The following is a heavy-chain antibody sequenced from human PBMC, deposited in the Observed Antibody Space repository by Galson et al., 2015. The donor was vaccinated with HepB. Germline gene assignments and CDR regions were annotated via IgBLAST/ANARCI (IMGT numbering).Heavy chain of an antibody. J-gene: IGHJ4*02. CDR2: ITGRGGRT. CDR1: GFTFYNYD. V-gene: IGHV3-23*01. CDR3: AKDIFSGSYLS. D-gene: IGHD1-26*01. Sequence: SLRLSCAASGFTFYNYDMSWVRQAPGKGLEWVSGITGRGGRTYYGDSVKGRFTISRDTSRNTLFLQMNSLTVEDTAVYYCAKDIFSGSYLSWGQGTPVTVSS.